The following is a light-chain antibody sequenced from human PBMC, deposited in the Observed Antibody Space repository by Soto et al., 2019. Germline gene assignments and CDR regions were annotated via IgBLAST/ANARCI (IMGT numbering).Light chain of an antibody. V-gene: IGKV3D-20*02. CDR1: QSVSSSY. CDR2: GAS. Sequence: ESVLTQSPGTLSLSRGERATLCCRASQSVSSSYLAWYQQKPGQAPRLLIYGASSRATGIPDRFSGGGSGTDFTLTISRLEPEDFAVYYCQQRSNWPTFGQGTRLEIK. J-gene: IGKJ5*01. CDR3: QQRSNWPT.